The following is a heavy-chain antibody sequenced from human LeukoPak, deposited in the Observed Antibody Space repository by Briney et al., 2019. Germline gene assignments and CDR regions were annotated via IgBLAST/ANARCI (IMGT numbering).Heavy chain of an antibody. CDR1: GGSISSYY. V-gene: IGHV4-59*08. CDR2: IYYSGST. J-gene: IGHJ5*02. Sequence: SETLSLTCTVSGGSISSYYWSWIRQPPGKGLEWTGYIYYSGSTNYNPSLKSRVTISVDTSKNQFSLKLSSVTAADTAVYYCARGGPNWFDPWGKGTLVTVSS. CDR3: ARGGPNWFDP.